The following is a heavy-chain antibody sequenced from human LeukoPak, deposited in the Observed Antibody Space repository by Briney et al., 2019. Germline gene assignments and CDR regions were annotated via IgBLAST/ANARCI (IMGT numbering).Heavy chain of an antibody. Sequence: VASVKVSCTASGYTFTSYGISWVRQAPGQGLEWMGWISAYNGNTNYAQKLQGRVTMTTDTSTSTAYMELRSLRSDDTAVYYCARDGIYYYDSSGYYLFDYWGQGTLVTVSS. CDR2: ISAYNGNT. J-gene: IGHJ4*02. D-gene: IGHD3-22*01. CDR1: GYTFTSYG. CDR3: ARDGIYYYDSSGYYLFDY. V-gene: IGHV1-18*01.